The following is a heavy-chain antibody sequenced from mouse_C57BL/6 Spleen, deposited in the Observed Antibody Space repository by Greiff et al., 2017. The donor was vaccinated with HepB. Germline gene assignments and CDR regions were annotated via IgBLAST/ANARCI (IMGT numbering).Heavy chain of an antibody. V-gene: IGHV1-64*01. J-gene: IGHJ3*01. CDR2: IHPNSGST. CDR3: ARGGYDYERFAY. CDR1: GYTFTSYW. D-gene: IGHD2-4*01. Sequence: QVQLQQPGAELVKPGASVKLSCKASGYTFTSYWMPWVKQRPGQGLEWIGMIHPNSGSTNYNEKFKSKATLTVDKSSSTAYMQLSSLTSEDAAVYYCARGGYDYERFAYWGQGTLVTVSA.